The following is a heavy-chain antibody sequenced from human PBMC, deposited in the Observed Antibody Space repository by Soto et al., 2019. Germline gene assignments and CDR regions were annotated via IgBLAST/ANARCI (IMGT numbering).Heavy chain of an antibody. CDR1: GFTFSSYG. CDR2: IWYDGSNK. Sequence: HPGGSLRLSCAASGFTFSSYGMHWVRQAPGKGLEWVAVIWYDGSNKYYADSVRGRFTISRDNSKNTLYLQMNSLRAEDTAVYYCARDPGPYDSSGYFDYWGQGTLVTVSS. V-gene: IGHV3-33*01. J-gene: IGHJ4*02. D-gene: IGHD3-22*01. CDR3: ARDPGPYDSSGYFDY.